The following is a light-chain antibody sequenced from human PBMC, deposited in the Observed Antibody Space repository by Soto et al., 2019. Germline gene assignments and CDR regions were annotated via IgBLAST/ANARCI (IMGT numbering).Light chain of an antibody. CDR3: ISYTDRQSYL. Sequence: QSVLTQPASVSGSPGQSITISCSGISSDIGSYDHVAWYQQFPGKSPKLIIYAVSDRPSGVSDRFSGSKSGISASLTISGLQTEDEADYYCISYTDRQSYLFGTGTKGTVL. V-gene: IGLV2-14*03. CDR1: SSDIGSYDH. J-gene: IGLJ1*01. CDR2: AVS.